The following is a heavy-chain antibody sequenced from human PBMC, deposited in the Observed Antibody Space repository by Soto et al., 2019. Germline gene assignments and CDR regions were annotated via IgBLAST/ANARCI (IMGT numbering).Heavy chain of an antibody. Sequence: QVQLVQSGAEVKKRGSSVKVSCKASRGTFSSYAISWVRQAPGQGLEWMGGIIPIFGTANYAQKFQGRVKITADESTSTAYMELSSLRSEDTAVYYSARGGRPNYYDSSGYYYQYAFDIWGQGTMVTVSS. CDR1: RGTFSSYA. V-gene: IGHV1-69*01. D-gene: IGHD3-22*01. J-gene: IGHJ3*02. CDR2: IIPIFGTA. CDR3: ARGGRPNYYDSSGYYYQYAFDI.